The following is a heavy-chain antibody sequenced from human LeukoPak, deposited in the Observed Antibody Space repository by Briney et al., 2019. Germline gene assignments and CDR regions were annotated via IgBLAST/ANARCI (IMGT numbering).Heavy chain of an antibody. D-gene: IGHD6-13*01. CDR3: ARVIAAAGSSGSSWFDP. J-gene: IGHJ5*02. V-gene: IGHV4-30-2*01. Sequence: PSETLSLTCAVSGGSISSGGYSWRWIRQPPGKGLEWIGYIYHSGSTYYNPSLKSRVTISVDRSKNQFSLKLSSVTAADTAVYYCARVIAAAGSSGSSWFDPWGQGTLVTVSS. CDR1: GGSISSGGYS. CDR2: IYHSGST.